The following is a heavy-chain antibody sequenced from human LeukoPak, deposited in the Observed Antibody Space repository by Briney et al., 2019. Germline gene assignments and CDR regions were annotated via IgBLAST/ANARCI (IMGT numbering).Heavy chain of an antibody. J-gene: IGHJ4*02. V-gene: IGHV4-34*01. CDR1: GGSFSGYY. D-gene: IGHD6-19*01. CDR3: ARAPYSSGWYYFDY. CDR2: INHSGST. Sequence: KPSETLSLTCAVYGGSFSGYYWSWIRQPPGKGLEWIGEINHSGSTNYNPSLKSRVTISVDTSKNQFSLKLSSVTAADTAVYYCARAPYSSGWYYFDYWGQGTLVTVSS.